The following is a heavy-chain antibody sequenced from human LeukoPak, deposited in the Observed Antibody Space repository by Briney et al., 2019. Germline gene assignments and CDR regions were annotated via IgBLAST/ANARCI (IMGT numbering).Heavy chain of an antibody. Sequence: SETVSLTCAVYGGSFSGYYWSWIRQPPGKGLEWIGEINHSGSTNYNPSLKSRVIISVDTSKNQFSLKLSSVTAADTAVYYCARGWVVGATIDYWGQGTLVTVSS. J-gene: IGHJ4*02. CDR3: ARGWVVGATIDY. D-gene: IGHD1-26*01. CDR1: GGSFSGYY. CDR2: INHSGST. V-gene: IGHV4-34*01.